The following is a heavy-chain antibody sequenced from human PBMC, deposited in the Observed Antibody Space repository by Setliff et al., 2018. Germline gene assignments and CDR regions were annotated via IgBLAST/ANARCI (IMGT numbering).Heavy chain of an antibody. CDR3: VRAPRLEWVLPTFDH. Sequence: ASVKVSCKASGYTFTSYYMHWVRQAPGQGLEWMGIINPSGGSTSYAQKFQGRVTMTRDTSTSTVYMELSSLRSEYTAVYYCVRAPRLEWVLPTFDHWGQGTPVTVSS. CDR1: GYTFTSYY. CDR2: INPSGGST. V-gene: IGHV1-46*01. D-gene: IGHD3-3*01. J-gene: IGHJ4*02.